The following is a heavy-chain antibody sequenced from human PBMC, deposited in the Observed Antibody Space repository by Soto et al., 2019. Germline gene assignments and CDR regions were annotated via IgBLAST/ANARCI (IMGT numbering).Heavy chain of an antibody. V-gene: IGHV1-69*13. J-gene: IGHJ3*02. D-gene: IGHD3-22*01. CDR2: IIPIYGTA. CDR1: GGTFSSYA. CDR3: ASVYDSSGYASLVGAFDI. Sequence: SVKVSWKASGGTFSSYAISWVRQAPGQGLEWMGGIIPIYGTANYEQKCQGRVTITADESTSTAYMELSSLRSEDTAVYYCASVYDSSGYASLVGAFDIWGQGTMVTV.